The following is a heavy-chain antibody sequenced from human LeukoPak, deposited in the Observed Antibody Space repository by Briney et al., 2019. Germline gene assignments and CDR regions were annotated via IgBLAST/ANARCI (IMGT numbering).Heavy chain of an antibody. D-gene: IGHD2-2*01. CDR2: IRYDGSNK. CDR1: GFTFSSYG. CDR3: AKDPGGDCSSTSYYASYYYGMDV. J-gene: IGHJ6*02. Sequence: GGSLRLSCAASGFTFSSYGMHWVRQAPGKGLEWVAFIRYDGSNKYYADSVKGRFTISRDNSKNTLYLQMNSLRAEDTAVYYCAKDPGGDCSSTSYYASYYYGMDVWGQGTTVTVSS. V-gene: IGHV3-30*02.